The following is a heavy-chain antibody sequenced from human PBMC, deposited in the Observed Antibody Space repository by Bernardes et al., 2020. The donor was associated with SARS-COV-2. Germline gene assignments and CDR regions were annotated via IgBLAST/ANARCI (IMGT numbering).Heavy chain of an antibody. Sequence: ASMKVSCKASGYTFTNYGVSWVRQAPGQGLEWMGWVSAYNGDTKYAQKLQGRVTMTTDTSTNTAYMELRSLRSDDTAVYYCARGPKYCSSTSCYGFAFDIWGQGTMVTVSS. CDR1: GYTFTNYG. CDR3: ARGPKYCSSTSCYGFAFDI. CDR2: VSAYNGDT. D-gene: IGHD2-2*01. J-gene: IGHJ3*02. V-gene: IGHV1-18*01.